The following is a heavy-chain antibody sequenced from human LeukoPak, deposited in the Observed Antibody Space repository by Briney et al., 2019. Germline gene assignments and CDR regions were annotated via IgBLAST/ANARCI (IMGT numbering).Heavy chain of an antibody. J-gene: IGHJ4*02. V-gene: IGHV3-21*01. D-gene: IGHD3-22*01. CDR3: AKVLSKGGGYYLTDY. CDR1: GFGFSDYS. CDR2: ISSRGTHI. Sequence: GGSLRLSYAASGFGFSDYSLSWVRQAPGKGLEWVSFISSRGTHIYYADSVKGRFTISRDNAKASLDLQLNSLRAEDTAVYYCAKVLSKGGGYYLTDYWGQGTLVTVSS.